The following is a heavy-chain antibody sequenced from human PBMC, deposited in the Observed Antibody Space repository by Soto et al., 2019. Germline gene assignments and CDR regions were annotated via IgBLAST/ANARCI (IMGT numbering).Heavy chain of an antibody. CDR3: AKPDSSGLYFDY. CDR2: ISYDGSNK. J-gene: IGHJ4*02. D-gene: IGHD6-19*01. Sequence: GGSQRLSCAASGFTFSSYCMHWVRQAPGKGLEWVAVISYDGSNKYYADSVKGRFTISRDNSKNTLYLQMNSLRAEDTAVYYCAKPDSSGLYFDYSGQGTLVTVSS. V-gene: IGHV3-30*18. CDR1: GFTFSSYC.